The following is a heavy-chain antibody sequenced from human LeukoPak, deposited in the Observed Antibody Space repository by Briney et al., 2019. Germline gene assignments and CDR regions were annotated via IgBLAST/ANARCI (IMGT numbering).Heavy chain of an antibody. V-gene: IGHV4-59*01. Sequence: SETLSLTCTVSGGSISSYYWSWIRQPPGKGLEWIGYIYYSGSTNYNPSLKSRVTISVDTSKNQFSLKLSSVTAADTAVYYRARSWATDEDIWGQGTLVTVSS. CDR2: IYYSGST. CDR1: GGSISSYY. D-gene: IGHD2-15*01. CDR3: ARSWATDEDI. J-gene: IGHJ4*02.